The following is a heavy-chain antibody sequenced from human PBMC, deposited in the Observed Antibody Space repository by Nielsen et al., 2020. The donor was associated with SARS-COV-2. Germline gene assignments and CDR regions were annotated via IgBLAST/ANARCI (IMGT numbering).Heavy chain of an antibody. CDR2: IDPSDSYT. J-gene: IGHJ6*03. V-gene: IGHV5-10-1*01. D-gene: IGHD3-3*01. CDR3: ARAGYYDFWSGYSYYYYYMDV. Sequence: GESLKISCKGSGYSFTSYWISWVRQMPGKGLEWMGRIDPSDSYTNYSPSFQGHVTISVDKSISTAYLQWSSLKASDTAMYYCARAGYYDFWSGYSYYYYYMDVWGKGTTVTVSS. CDR1: GYSFTSYW.